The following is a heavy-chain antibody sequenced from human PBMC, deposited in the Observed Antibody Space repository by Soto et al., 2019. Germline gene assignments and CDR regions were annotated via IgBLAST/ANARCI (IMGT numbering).Heavy chain of an antibody. V-gene: IGHV3-21*01. J-gene: IGHJ6*02. CDR1: GFTFSSYS. CDR2: ISSSSSYI. D-gene: IGHD6-6*01. Sequence: GGSMRLSCAASGFTFSSYSMNWVRQAPGKGLEWVSSISSSSSYIYYADSVKGRFTISRDNAKNSLYLQMKSLRAEDTAVYYCAREYCEYSSSAEGCMDVWHRGTTVTVSS. CDR3: AREYCEYSSSAEGCMDV.